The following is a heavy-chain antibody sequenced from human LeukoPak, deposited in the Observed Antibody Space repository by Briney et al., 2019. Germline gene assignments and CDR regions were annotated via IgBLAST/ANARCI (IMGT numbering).Heavy chain of an antibody. Sequence: ASVKVSCKASGYTFTSYDINWVRQATGQGLEWMGWMNPNSGNTGYAQKFQGRVTMTRNTSISTAYMELSSLRSEDTAVYYCASSLSGWNDNYMDVWGKGTTVTVSS. CDR2: MNPNSGNT. CDR1: GYTFTSYD. CDR3: ASSLSGWNDNYMDV. J-gene: IGHJ6*03. D-gene: IGHD1-1*01. V-gene: IGHV1-8*01.